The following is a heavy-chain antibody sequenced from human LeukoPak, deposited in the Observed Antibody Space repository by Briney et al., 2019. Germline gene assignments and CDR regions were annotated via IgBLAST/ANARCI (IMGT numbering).Heavy chain of an antibody. CDR3: ANATSSSRPNYINY. J-gene: IGHJ4*02. CDR1: GFTFSNYA. D-gene: IGHD6-6*01. CDR2: ITPSGGDT. Sequence: PGGSLRLSCAASGFTFSNYAMSWVRPAPGKGLEWVSAITPSGGDTFHPDSVKGRFTISRDNSKSPLYLQMNSLRAEDTATYYCANATSSSRPNYINYCGQGTLVAVSS. V-gene: IGHV3-23*01.